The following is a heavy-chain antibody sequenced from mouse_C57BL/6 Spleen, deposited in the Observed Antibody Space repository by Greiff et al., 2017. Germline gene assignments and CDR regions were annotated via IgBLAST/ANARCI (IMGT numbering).Heavy chain of an antibody. J-gene: IGHJ3*01. D-gene: IGHD1-3*01. CDR1: GYSITSGYY. Sequence: VQLKESGPGLVKPSQSLSLTCSVTGYSITSGYYWNWIRQFPGNKLEWMGYISYDGSNNYNPSLKNRISITRDTSKNQFFLKLNSVTTEDTATYYCARGELFYKGFAYGGQGTLVTVSA. CDR2: ISYDGSN. CDR3: ARGELFYKGFAY. V-gene: IGHV3-6*01.